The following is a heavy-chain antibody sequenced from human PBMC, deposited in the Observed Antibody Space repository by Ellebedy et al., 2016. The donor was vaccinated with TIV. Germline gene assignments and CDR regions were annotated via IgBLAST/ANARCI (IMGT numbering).Heavy chain of an antibody. CDR2: IYTSGST. CDR1: GGSISSYY. Sequence: SETLSLXCTVSGGSISSYYWSWIRQSAGKGLEWIGRIYTSGSTNYNPSLKSRVTMSVDTSKNQFSLKLRYVTAADTAVYYCARSRSMGPFDYWGQGILVTVSS. V-gene: IGHV4-4*07. D-gene: IGHD2-8*01. CDR3: ARSRSMGPFDY. J-gene: IGHJ4*02.